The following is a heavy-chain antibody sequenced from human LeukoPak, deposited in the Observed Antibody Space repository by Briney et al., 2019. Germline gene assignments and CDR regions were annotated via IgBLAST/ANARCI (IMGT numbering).Heavy chain of an antibody. Sequence: GGSLRLSCAASGFTFSIYAMSWVRQAPGKGREWVSAISGSGSNTYYADSVKGRFTISRDNSKNTLFLQMNSLRAEDTAVYYCAKGVEDCSSTSCYFDSWGQGTLVTVSS. D-gene: IGHD2-2*01. CDR3: AKGVEDCSSTSCYFDS. J-gene: IGHJ4*02. CDR1: GFTFSIYA. V-gene: IGHV3-23*01. CDR2: ISGSGSNT.